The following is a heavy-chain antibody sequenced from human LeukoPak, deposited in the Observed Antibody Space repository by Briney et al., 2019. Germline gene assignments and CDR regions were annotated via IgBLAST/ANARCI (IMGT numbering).Heavy chain of an antibody. CDR1: GFTFSKNW. J-gene: IGHJ4*02. D-gene: IGHD3-16*01. CDR2: VNKDASEK. V-gene: IGHV3-7*01. Sequence: GGSLRLSCAASGFTFSKNWMTWVRQAPGKGLEWVASVNKDASEKSYVDSVKGRFTISRDNAKNSLYLQMNSLRAEDTAVYYCARDQLFGGATDYWGQGTLVTVSS. CDR3: ARDQLFGGATDY.